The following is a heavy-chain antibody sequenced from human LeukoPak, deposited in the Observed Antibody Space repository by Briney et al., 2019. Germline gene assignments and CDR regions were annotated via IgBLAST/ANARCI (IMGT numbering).Heavy chain of an antibody. CDR1: GYTLTELF. V-gene: IGHV1-24*01. J-gene: IGHJ4*02. Sequence: ASVKVSCKVSGYTLTELFMHWVRQAPGKGLEWMGGFDPEDGETIYAQKFQGRVTMTEDTSTDTAYMELSSLRSEDTAVYYCATVQLWSVPFDYWGQGTLVTVSS. D-gene: IGHD5-18*01. CDR3: ATVQLWSVPFDY. CDR2: FDPEDGET.